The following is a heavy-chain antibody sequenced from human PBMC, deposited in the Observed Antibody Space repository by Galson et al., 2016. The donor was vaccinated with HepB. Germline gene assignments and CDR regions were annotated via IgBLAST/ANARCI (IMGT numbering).Heavy chain of an antibody. D-gene: IGHD5-24*01. CDR2: ISDIGANT. CDR1: GFIFNSHA. Sequence: SLRLSCAGSGFIFNSHAMSWVRQAPGKGLELVSAISDIGANTYHADFVKGRFTISRDNAKNSLYLQMSSLRAEDTAVYYCAREGLGGGYNSLNYYSYYMDVWGKGTTVTVS. J-gene: IGHJ6*03. V-gene: IGHV3-23*01. CDR3: AREGLGGGYNSLNYYSYYMDV.